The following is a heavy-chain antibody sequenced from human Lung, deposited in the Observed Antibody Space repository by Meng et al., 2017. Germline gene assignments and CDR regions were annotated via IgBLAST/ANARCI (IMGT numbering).Heavy chain of an antibody. CDR2: INHSGST. J-gene: IGHJ4*02. CDR3: ARGPTTMAHDFDY. Sequence: WGVGFLKPSETLSLTCVVSGGAFSDYYWSWIRQPPGKGLEWIGEINHSGSTNYNPSLESRATISVDTSQNNLSLKLSSVTAADSAVYYCARGPTTMAHDFDYWGQGTLVTVSS. D-gene: IGHD4-11*01. V-gene: IGHV4-34*01. CDR1: GGAFSDYY.